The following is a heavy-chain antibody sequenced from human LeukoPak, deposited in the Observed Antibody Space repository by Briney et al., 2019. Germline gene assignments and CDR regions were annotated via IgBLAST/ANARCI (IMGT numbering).Heavy chain of an antibody. CDR2: ISGSSSYI. CDR1: GFTFSSYS. D-gene: IGHD5-18*01. V-gene: IGHV3-21*04. J-gene: IGHJ4*02. Sequence: PGGSLRLSCAASGFTFSSYSMNWVRQAPEKGLEWVSSISGSSSYIYYGDSVKGRCTISRDNAKKSLYLQMNSLRAEDTAVYYCARGGGSGYSYGYGYWGQGTLVTVSS. CDR3: ARGGGSGYSYGYGY.